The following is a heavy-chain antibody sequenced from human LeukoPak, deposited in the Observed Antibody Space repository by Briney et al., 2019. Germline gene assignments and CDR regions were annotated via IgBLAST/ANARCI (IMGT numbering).Heavy chain of an antibody. J-gene: IGHJ4*02. CDR3: ARDGDYDYVWGSYRYSDY. V-gene: IGHV1-18*04. Sequence: ASVKVSCKASGYTSTSYGISWVRQAPGQGLEWMGWISAYNGNTNYAQKLQGRVTMTTDTSTSTAYMELRSLRSDDTAVYYCARDGDYDYVWGSYRYSDYWGQGTLVTVSS. CDR1: GYTSTSYG. D-gene: IGHD3-16*02. CDR2: ISAYNGNT.